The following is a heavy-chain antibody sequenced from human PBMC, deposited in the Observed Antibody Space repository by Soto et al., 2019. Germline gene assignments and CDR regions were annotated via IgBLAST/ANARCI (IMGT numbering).Heavy chain of an antibody. CDR2: IFYSGST. V-gene: IGHV4-39*01. Sequence: SETLSLTCTVSGGFISSSNYHWGWLRQAPGKELEWIGSIFYSGSTYHSPSLKSRVTMSVDTSKTAFSLQMTYVTAADTAVYYCARHRLVSRYFDLWGRGTLVTVSS. J-gene: IGHJ2*01. D-gene: IGHD3-9*01. CDR3: ARHRLVSRYFDL. CDR1: GGFISSSNYH.